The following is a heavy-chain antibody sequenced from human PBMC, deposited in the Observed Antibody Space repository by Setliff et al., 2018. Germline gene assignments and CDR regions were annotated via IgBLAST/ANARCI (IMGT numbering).Heavy chain of an antibody. CDR2: ISYSGST. CDR1: GDSISKSHHY. CDR3: ARDFELLENYDIRGLFFDY. D-gene: IGHD3-9*01. V-gene: IGHV4-39*07. J-gene: IGHJ4*01. Sequence: SETLSLTCTVSGDSISKSHHYWGWIRQAPGKGLEWIGSISYSGSTYSNPSLERRVTISVDTSNNQFSLRLTPVTDADTAVYFFARDFELLENYDIRGLFFDYWGQGTLVTVSS.